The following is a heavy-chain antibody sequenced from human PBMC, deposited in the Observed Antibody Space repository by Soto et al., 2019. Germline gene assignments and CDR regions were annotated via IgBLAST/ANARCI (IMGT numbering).Heavy chain of an antibody. Sequence: EVQLVDSGGDLIQPGGSLRLSCGASGFTVSGNSLSWVRQAPGKGLEWVSYIFTDGSTYYAASVRGRFTISRDNSKNTLYLQMNNLGAEDTAVYYCASDGGSGTRVAGSQDHYMYFGMDVWGQGTTVIVSS. D-gene: IGHD6-19*01. CDR1: GFTVSGNS. CDR2: IFTDGST. J-gene: IGHJ6*02. V-gene: IGHV3-53*01. CDR3: ASDGGSGTRVAGSQDHYMYFGMDV.